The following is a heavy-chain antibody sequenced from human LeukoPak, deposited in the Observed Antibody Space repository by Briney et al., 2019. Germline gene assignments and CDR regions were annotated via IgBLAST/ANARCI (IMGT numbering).Heavy chain of an antibody. CDR3: AGYYGSGQWDN. Sequence: PSDTLSLTCTVSGDPISSYYWIWIRQPPGKGLEWIGYTYNSGSSSYSPLFKSRVTISTDTPRNQFFLRLTSVTAADTAVYYCAGYYGSGQWDNWGQGTLVTVSS. V-gene: IGHV4-59*07. D-gene: IGHD3-10*01. CDR1: GDPISSYY. CDR2: TYNSGSS. J-gene: IGHJ4*02.